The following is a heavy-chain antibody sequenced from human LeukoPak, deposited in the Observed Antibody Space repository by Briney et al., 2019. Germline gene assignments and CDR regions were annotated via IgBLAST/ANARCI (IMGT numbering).Heavy chain of an antibody. J-gene: IGHJ4*02. V-gene: IGHV4-34*01. CDR2: INHSGST. Sequence: SETLSLTCAVYGGSFSGYYWSWIRQPPGKGLEWIGEINHSGSTNYNPSLKSRVTISVDTSKNQFSLKLSSVTAADTAVYYCARGPPPVLRYLDWLSRMFDYWGQGTLVTVSS. D-gene: IGHD3-9*01. CDR1: GGSFSGYY. CDR3: ARGPPPVLRYLDWLSRMFDY.